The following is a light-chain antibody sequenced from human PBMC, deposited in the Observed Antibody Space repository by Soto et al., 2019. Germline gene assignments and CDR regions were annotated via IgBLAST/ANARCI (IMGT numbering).Light chain of an antibody. J-gene: IGLJ3*02. Sequence: QSALTQPPSASGSPGQSVTISCTGTSSDVGGYNYVSWYQQHPGKAPKLVIYEVSKRPSGVPDRFSGSQSGNTASLTVSGLQAEDEADYYCSSYAGSNNLVFGGGTKLTVL. CDR3: SSYAGSNNLV. V-gene: IGLV2-8*01. CDR2: EVS. CDR1: SSDVGGYNY.